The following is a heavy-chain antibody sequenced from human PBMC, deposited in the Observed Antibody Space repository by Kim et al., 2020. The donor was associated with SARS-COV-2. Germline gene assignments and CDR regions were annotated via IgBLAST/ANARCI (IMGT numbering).Heavy chain of an antibody. CDR2: INPNSGST. V-gene: IGHV1-2*06. CDR1: GYTFTGYY. Sequence: ASVKVSCKASGYTFTGYYMHWVRQAPGQGLEWMGRINPNSGSTNYAQKFQGRVTMTRDTSISTAYMELSRLRSDDTAVYYCATEGDTVMEFDYWGQGTLVTVSS. CDR3: ATEGDTVMEFDY. D-gene: IGHD5-18*01. J-gene: IGHJ4*02.